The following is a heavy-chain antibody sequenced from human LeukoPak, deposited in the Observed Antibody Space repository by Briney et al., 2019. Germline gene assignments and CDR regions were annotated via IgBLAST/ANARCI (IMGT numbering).Heavy chain of an antibody. CDR1: GYTFTSYY. J-gene: IGHJ3*02. V-gene: IGHV1-46*01. CDR2: INPTTGDT. CDR3: ARYGFSAVWQGGWHAFDI. Sequence: ASVKVSCKASGYTFTSYYMHWVRQAPGQGLEWMGIINPTTGDTTYAQKFQGRLTMTRDMSTSTVYMELSSLTSEDTAVFYCARYGFSAVWQGGWHAFDIWGQGTVVTVSS. D-gene: IGHD2-15*01.